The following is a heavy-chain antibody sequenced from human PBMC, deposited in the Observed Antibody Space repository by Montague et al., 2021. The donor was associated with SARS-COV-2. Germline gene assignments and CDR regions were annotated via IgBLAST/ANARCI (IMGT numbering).Heavy chain of an antibody. CDR2: IXCSXCR. V-gene: IGHV2-5*01. CDR1: GSSLKTSGEG. J-gene: IGHJ2*01. Sequence: VKPTQPLTLTCTFSGSSLKTSGEGVGWIRQSPGKAPEWLALIXCSXCRNYSPSLKSRLTISKDTSKNPVVLSLTNMGPVDTATYYCAHPRAYCSDTTCYRRRYFDLWGRGTLVTVSS. CDR3: AHPRAYCSDTTCYRRRYFDL. D-gene: IGHD2-2*01.